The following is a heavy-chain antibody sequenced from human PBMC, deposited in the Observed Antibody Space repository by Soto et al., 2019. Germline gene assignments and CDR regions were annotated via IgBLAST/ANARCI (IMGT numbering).Heavy chain of an antibody. CDR3: GKGGSYYYYYGVDV. D-gene: IGHD1-26*01. CDR1: GFTFSSCA. V-gene: IGHV3-23*01. J-gene: IGHJ6*02. Sequence: EVHLLESGGALVQPGGSLRLSCAASGFTFSSCAMGWVRQAPGKGLEWVSDIIDSGGSTYYADAVKGRFTISRDNSKSTLYLQINSLSAEDTAVYYGGKGGSYYYYYGVDVWGQGTTVTVSS. CDR2: IIDSGGST.